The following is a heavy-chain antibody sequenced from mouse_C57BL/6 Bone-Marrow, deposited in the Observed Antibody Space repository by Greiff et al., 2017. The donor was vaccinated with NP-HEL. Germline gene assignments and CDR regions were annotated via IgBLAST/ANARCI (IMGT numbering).Heavy chain of an antibody. CDR2: IDPGDGET. CDR3: APFYADFGY. V-gene: IGHV14-2*01. D-gene: IGHD1-1*01. Sequence: VQLQQSGAELVKPGASVKLSCTASGFNIKDYYMHWVKQRTEQGLEWIGRIDPGDGETKYATKFQGKATITADTSSNTAYLQLSSLTSEDTAVYYCAPFYADFGYWGQGTTLTVSS. CDR1: GFNIKDYY. J-gene: IGHJ2*01.